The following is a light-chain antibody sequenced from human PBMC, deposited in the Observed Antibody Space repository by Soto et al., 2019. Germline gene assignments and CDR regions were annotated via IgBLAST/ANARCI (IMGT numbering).Light chain of an antibody. Sequence: DVQMTQSPSTLSASVGDRVTITCRASQSISTWLAWYQQKPGRAPRLLIYDVSNLESGVPSRFSGSGSGTEFTLTITSLQPEDFGIYYCQQYDSSRTFDQGTKVDLK. V-gene: IGKV1-5*01. CDR3: QQYDSSRT. J-gene: IGKJ1*01. CDR2: DVS. CDR1: QSISTW.